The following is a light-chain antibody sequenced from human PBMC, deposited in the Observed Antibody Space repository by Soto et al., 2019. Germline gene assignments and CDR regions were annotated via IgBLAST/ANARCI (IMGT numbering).Light chain of an antibody. Sequence: QSALTQPASGSGSPGQSITISCTGTSSDVGNYNVVSWYQQHPGKAPKLIIYEGSKGPSGVSNRFSGSRSGNTASLTISGLQAEDEADYYCCSYAGSGTWVFGGGTKVTVL. V-gene: IGLV2-23*01. CDR1: SSDVGNYNV. CDR2: EGS. J-gene: IGLJ3*02. CDR3: CSYAGSGTWV.